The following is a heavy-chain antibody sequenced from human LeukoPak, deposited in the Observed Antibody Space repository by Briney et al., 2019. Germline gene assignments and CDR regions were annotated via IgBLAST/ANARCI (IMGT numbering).Heavy chain of an antibody. CDR3: ARSTYGDYPDY. D-gene: IGHD4-17*01. CDR1: GGSISSGGYS. J-gene: IGHJ4*02. CDR2: IYHSGST. Sequence: SETLSLTCAVSGGSISSGGYSWSWIRQPPGKVLEWIGYIYHSGSTYYNPSLKSRVTISVDRSKNQFSLKLSSVTAADTAVYYCARSTYGDYPDYWGQGTLVTVSS. V-gene: IGHV4-30-2*01.